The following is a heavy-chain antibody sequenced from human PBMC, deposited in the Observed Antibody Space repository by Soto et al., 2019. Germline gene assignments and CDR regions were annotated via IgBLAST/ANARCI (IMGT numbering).Heavy chain of an antibody. J-gene: IGHJ4*02. Sequence: GGSLRLCCAASGFIFTRNSMNWVRQVPGKGLQWLSSISSSGTFKSYGDSVKGRFTISRDNAKNSFFLQMNNLRGEDTGLYYCARDPPHGSPSPWDADSRGPGTLVTVSS. V-gene: IGHV3-21*01. D-gene: IGHD2-15*01. CDR2: ISSSGTFK. CDR1: GFIFTRNS. CDR3: ARDPPHGSPSPWDADS.